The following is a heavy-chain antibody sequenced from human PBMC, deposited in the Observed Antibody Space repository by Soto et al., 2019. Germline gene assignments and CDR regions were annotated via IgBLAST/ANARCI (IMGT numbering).Heavy chain of an antibody. Sequence: ASVKVSCKASGYSFTIFGIVWVRQAPGQGLEWMGWISGHNGNTRYAQHLQDRVTMTTDTSTSTAYMELRSLRPDDTAVSYCARGGATLTSQLDHWGQGTQVTVSS. V-gene: IGHV1-18*01. J-gene: IGHJ4*02. CDR1: GYSFTIFG. CDR2: ISGHNGNT. CDR3: ARGGATLTSQLDH. D-gene: IGHD1-26*01.